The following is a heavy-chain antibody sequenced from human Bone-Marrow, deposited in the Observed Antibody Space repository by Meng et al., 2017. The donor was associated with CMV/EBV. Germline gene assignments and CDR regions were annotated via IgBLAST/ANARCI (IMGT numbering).Heavy chain of an antibody. D-gene: IGHD1-26*01. V-gene: IGHV1-2*02. CDR3: ARVLQLVGDAFDI. J-gene: IGHJ3*02. Sequence: ASVKVSCKTSGYSFTGYYIHWVRQAPGQGLEWMGWINPNSAGTNYAQKFQGRVTMTRDTSISTAYMEVSRLRFDDTAVYYCARVLQLVGDAFDIWGQGTMVTVSS. CDR2: INPNSAGT. CDR1: GYSFTGYY.